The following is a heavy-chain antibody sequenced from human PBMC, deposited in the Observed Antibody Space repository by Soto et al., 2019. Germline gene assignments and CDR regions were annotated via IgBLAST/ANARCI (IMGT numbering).Heavy chain of an antibody. CDR3: ARYLTVSGIDY. D-gene: IGHD4-4*01. J-gene: IGHJ4*02. Sequence: PSETLSLTCTVSGGSMSSYYWSWIRQSPGKGLEWIGYIYYTGSTNYKPSLKSRVTISVDTSKNQFSLKLSSVTAADTAVYYCARYLTVSGIDYWGQGTLVTVSS. CDR1: GGSMSSYY. CDR2: IYYTGST. V-gene: IGHV4-59*01.